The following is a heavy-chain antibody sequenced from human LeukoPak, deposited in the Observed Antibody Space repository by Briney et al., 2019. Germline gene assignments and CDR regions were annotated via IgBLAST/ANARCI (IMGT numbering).Heavy chain of an antibody. CDR2: IYYSGST. J-gene: IGHJ4*02. Sequence: SQTLSLTCTVSGGSISGGDYYWSWIRQHPGKGLEWIGYIYYSGSTYYNPSLKSRVTISVDTSKNQFSLKLSSVTAADTAVYYCASTNYGDYFDYWGQGTLVTVSS. D-gene: IGHD4-17*01. V-gene: IGHV4-31*03. CDR1: GGSISGGDYY. CDR3: ASTNYGDYFDY.